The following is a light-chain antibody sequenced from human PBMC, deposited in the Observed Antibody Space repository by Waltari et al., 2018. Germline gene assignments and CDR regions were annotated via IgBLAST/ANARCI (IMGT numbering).Light chain of an antibody. Sequence: EIVLTQSPDTLSLSPGQRATLSCRASQRINNFLAWYQQKPGQPPRLLLAAASSRATGIPARFSGSESGTDFTLTISRLEPEDFAIYYCQLRDNWPPYTFGQGTKLEIK. J-gene: IGKJ2*01. CDR3: QLRDNWPPYT. V-gene: IGKV3-11*01. CDR2: AAS. CDR1: QRINNF.